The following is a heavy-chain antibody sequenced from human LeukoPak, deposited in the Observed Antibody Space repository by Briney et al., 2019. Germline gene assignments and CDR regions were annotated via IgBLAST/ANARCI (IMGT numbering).Heavy chain of an antibody. D-gene: IGHD3-9*01. V-gene: IGHV3-53*01. CDR3: ARGGRYFDWLLFGAFDI. Sequence: GGSLRLSCEASGFTVSSNYMSWVRQAPGKGLEWVSVIYSGGSTYYADSVKGRFTISRDNSKNTLYLQMNSLRAEDTAVYYCARGGRYFDWLLFGAFDIWGQGTMVTVSS. CDR2: IYSGGST. CDR1: GFTVSSNY. J-gene: IGHJ3*02.